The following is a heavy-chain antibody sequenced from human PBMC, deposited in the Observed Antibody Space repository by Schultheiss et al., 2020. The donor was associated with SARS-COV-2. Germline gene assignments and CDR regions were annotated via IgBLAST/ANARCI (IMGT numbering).Heavy chain of an antibody. D-gene: IGHD2-2*01. CDR3: ARPPLGYCSSTSCYFDY. J-gene: IGHJ4*02. V-gene: IGHV1-2*02. CDR1: GYTFTGYY. Sequence: ASVKVSCKASGYTFTGYYMHWVRQAPGQGLEWMGWINPNSGGTNYAQKFQGRVAITRDMSTSTAYMELSSLRAEDTAVYYCARPPLGYCSSTSCYFDYWGQGTLVTVSS. CDR2: INPNSGGT.